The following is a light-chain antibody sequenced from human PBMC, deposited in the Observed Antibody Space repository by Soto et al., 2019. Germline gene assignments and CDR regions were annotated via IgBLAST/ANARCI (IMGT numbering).Light chain of an antibody. CDR2: RNS. CDR1: SSNSGSNY. CDR3: AAWDDSLSGVV. V-gene: IGLV1-47*01. J-gene: IGLJ2*01. Sequence: QSVLTQPPSASGTPGQRVTISCSGNSSNSGSNYVYWYQQLPGTVPQLLIYRNSERPSGVPDRFSGSKSGTSASLAISGLRSEDEADYYCAAWDDSLSGVVFGGGTKLTVL.